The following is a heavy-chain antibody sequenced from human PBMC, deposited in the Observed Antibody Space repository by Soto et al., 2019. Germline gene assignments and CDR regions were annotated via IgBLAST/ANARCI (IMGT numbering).Heavy chain of an antibody. J-gene: IGHJ6*02. Sequence: LSLTCTVSGGSISSGDYYWSWIRQPPGKGLEWIGYIYYSGSTYYNPSLKSRVTISVDTSKNQFSLKLSSVTAADTAVYYCAREGATVAKESNYYYYYGMDVWGQGTAVTVSS. V-gene: IGHV4-30-4*01. CDR1: GGSISSGDYY. CDR3: AREGATVAKESNYYYYYGMDV. D-gene: IGHD4-17*01. CDR2: IYYSGST.